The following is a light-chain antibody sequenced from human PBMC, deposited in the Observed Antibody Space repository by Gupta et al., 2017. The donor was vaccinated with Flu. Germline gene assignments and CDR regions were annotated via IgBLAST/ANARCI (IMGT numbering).Light chain of an antibody. V-gene: IGKV1-9*01. CDR2: AAS. CDR1: QGISSY. Sequence: DIQLTQSPSFLSASVGDRVTITCRASQGISSYLAWYQKKPGKAPKLLIYAASTLQSGVPSRFSGSGSGTEFTLTISSLQPEEFATDYCQQLKSDPFFGPGTKVDIK. J-gene: IGKJ3*01. CDR3: QQLKSDPF.